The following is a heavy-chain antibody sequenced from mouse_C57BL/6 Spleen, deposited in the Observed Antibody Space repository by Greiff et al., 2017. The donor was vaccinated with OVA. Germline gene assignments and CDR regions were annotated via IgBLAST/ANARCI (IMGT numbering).Heavy chain of an antibody. J-gene: IGHJ1*03. Sequence: EVQLQQSGPELVKPGASVKIPCKASGYTFTDYNMDWVKQSHGKSLEWIGDINPNNGGTIYNQKFKGKATLTVDKSSSTAYMELRSLTSEDTAVYYCARWSSRGPYWYFDVWGTGTTVTVSS. V-gene: IGHV1-18*01. CDR3: ARWSSRGPYWYFDV. CDR2: INPNNGGT. D-gene: IGHD3-3*01. CDR1: GYTFTDYN.